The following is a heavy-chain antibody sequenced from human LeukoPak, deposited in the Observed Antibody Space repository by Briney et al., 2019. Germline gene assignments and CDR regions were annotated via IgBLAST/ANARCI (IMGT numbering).Heavy chain of an antibody. CDR3: ASTPNQIAAAPFDP. J-gene: IGHJ5*02. CDR2: INHSGST. D-gene: IGHD6-13*01. V-gene: IGHV4-34*01. CDR1: GGSISSYY. Sequence: SETLSLTCTVSGGSISSYYWSWIRQPPGKGLEWIGEINHSGSTNYNPSLKSRVTISVDTSKNQFSLKLSSVTAADTAVYYCASTPNQIAAAPFDPWGQGTLVTVSS.